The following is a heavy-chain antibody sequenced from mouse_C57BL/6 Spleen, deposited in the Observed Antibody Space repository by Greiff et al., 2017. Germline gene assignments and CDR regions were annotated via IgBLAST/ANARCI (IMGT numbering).Heavy chain of an antibody. J-gene: IGHJ1*03. CDR1: GFTFNTYA. CDR3: VREGYYGSSSYWYFDV. V-gene: IGHV10-3*01. CDR2: IRSKSSNYAT. D-gene: IGHD1-1*01. Sequence: EVKLVESGGGLVQPKGSLKLSCAASGFTFNTYAMHWVRQAPGTGLEWVARIRSKSSNYATYYADSVKDRFTISRDDSQSMLYLQMNNLKTEDTAMYYCVREGYYGSSSYWYFDVWGTGTTGTVSS.